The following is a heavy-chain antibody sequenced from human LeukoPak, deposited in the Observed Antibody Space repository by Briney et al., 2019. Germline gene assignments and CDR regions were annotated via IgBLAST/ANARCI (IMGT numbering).Heavy chain of an antibody. CDR3: ATTGGSGAGS. CDR1: GGSISRYY. J-gene: IGHJ5*02. CDR2: FYYNGNT. D-gene: IGHD5-12*01. Sequence: SETLSLTCTVSGGSISRYYWSWIRQPPGKGLEWIGYFYYNGNTNYNPSLKSRVPISVATSKRQFSLKLNPVTAADTAVYYCATTGGSGAGSWGQGTVVTVSS. V-gene: IGHV4-59*12.